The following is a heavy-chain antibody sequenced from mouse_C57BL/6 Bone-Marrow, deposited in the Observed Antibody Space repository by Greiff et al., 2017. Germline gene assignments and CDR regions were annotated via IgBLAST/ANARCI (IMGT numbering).Heavy chain of an antibody. J-gene: IGHJ3*01. CDR3: ARSIQFAY. CDR1: GYAFSSSW. Sequence: VQRVESGPELVKPGASVKISCKASGYAFSSSWMNWVKQRPGKGLEWIGRIYPGDGDTNYNGKFKGKATLTADKSSSTAYMQLSSLTSEDSAVYFCARSIQFAYWGQGTLVTVSA. V-gene: IGHV1-82*01. CDR2: IYPGDGDT. D-gene: IGHD2-10*02.